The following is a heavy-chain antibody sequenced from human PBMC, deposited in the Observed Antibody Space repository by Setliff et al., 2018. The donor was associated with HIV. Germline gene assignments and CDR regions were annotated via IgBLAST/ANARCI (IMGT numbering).Heavy chain of an antibody. V-gene: IGHV1-18*01. CDR3: ARGGIAVAGTPQYYFDY. D-gene: IGHD6-19*01. Sequence: GASVKVSCKASGYTFTSYGISWVRQAPGQGLEWMGWISAGNGNTKYSQKFQGRVTITRDTSASTAYMELSSLRSEDTAVYYCARGGIAVAGTPQYYFDYWGQGTLVTVSS. J-gene: IGHJ4*02. CDR1: GYTFTSYG. CDR2: ISAGNGNT.